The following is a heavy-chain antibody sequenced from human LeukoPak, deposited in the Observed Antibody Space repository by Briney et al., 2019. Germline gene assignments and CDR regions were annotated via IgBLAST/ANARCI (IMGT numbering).Heavy chain of an antibody. J-gene: IGHJ4*02. Sequence: AGGSLRLSCAASGFTFSSYEMNWVRQAPGKGLEWVSYISSSGSTIYYADSVKGRFTISRDNAKNSLYLQMNSLRAEDTAMYYCARVSDYYGSGNYQKQFDYWGQGTLVTVSS. CDR3: ARVSDYYGSGNYQKQFDY. CDR2: ISSSGSTI. D-gene: IGHD3-10*01. CDR1: GFTFSSYE. V-gene: IGHV3-48*03.